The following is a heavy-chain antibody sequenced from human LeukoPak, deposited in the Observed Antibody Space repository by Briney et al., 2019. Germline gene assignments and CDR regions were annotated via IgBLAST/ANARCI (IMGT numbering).Heavy chain of an antibody. V-gene: IGHV3-7*01. Sequence: GGSLRLSCAASDFTFSFYWMTWVRQAPGEGLEWVANILPDGSEKYYLDSVKGRFTISRDNPTNSLYLQINSLRAEGTALYYCGRLARNAWYAVDYWGQGTLVTVSS. J-gene: IGHJ4*02. CDR3: GRLARNAWYAVDY. CDR1: DFTFSFYW. CDR2: ILPDGSEK. D-gene: IGHD6-19*01.